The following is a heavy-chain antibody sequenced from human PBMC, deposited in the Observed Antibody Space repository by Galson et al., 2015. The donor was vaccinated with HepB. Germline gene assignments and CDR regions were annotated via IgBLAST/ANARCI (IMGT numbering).Heavy chain of an antibody. Sequence: ALRLSCAASGFTFSSYSMNWVRQAPGKGLEWVSYISSSSSTIYYADSVKGRFTISRDNAKNSLYLQMNSLRDEDTAVYYCARELPPQWLVRSLTPSGLWFDPWGQGTLVTVSS. J-gene: IGHJ5*02. CDR1: GFTFSSYS. CDR3: ARELPPQWLVRSLTPSGLWFDP. CDR2: ISSSSSTI. V-gene: IGHV3-48*02. D-gene: IGHD6-19*01.